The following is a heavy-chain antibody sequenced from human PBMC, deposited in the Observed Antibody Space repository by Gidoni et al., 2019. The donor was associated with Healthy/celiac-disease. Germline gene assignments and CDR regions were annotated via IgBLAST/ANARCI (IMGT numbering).Heavy chain of an antibody. V-gene: IGHV1-2*06. CDR1: GYTFTGYY. CDR2: INPNSGGT. Sequence: QVQLVQSGAEVKKPGASVKVSCTAAGYTFTGYYMHWVRQAPGQGLEWMGRINPNSGGTNYAQKFQGRVTMTRDTSISTAYMELSRLRSDDTAVYYCARVTVGVGDYYDSSGYFDYWGQGTLVTVSS. D-gene: IGHD3-22*01. J-gene: IGHJ4*02. CDR3: ARVTVGVGDYYDSSGYFDY.